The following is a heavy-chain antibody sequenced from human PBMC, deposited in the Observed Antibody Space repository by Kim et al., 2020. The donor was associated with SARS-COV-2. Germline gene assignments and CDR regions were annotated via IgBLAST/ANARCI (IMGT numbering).Heavy chain of an antibody. J-gene: IGHJ6*02. Sequence: SETLSLTCTVSGGSISSGDLYWTWIRQSPGLGLEWIGFIYYTGSTYYNPSLKSRITMSVDTSKNQFSLKLTSVTVADTAVYYCARVRLNLYYYAMYVWG. CDR1: GGSISSGDLY. CDR2: IYYTGST. D-gene: IGHD2-21*01. V-gene: IGHV4-30-4*01. CDR3: ARVRLNLYYYAMYV.